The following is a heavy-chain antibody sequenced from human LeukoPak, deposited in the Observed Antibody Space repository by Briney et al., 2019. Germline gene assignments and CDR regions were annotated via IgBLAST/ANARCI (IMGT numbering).Heavy chain of an antibody. J-gene: IGHJ5*02. Sequence: SETLSLTCTVSGGSISSYYWSWIRQPPGKGLEWVGYIYYSGSTYYNPSLKSRVTISVDTSKNQFSLKLSSVTAADTAVYYCARLRITMVRGWINWFDPWGQGTLVTVSS. V-gene: IGHV4-59*08. D-gene: IGHD3-10*01. CDR2: IYYSGST. CDR3: ARLRITMVRGWINWFDP. CDR1: GGSISSYY.